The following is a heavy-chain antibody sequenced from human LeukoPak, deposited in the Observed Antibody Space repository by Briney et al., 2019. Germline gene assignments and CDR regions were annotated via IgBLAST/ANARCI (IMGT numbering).Heavy chain of an antibody. D-gene: IGHD3-22*01. Sequence: PSETLSLTCAVSGYSITSGYYWGWIRQPPGKGLEWIGSAYHSGSTYYKSSLKSRVTISVDTSKNQFSLRVTSVTAADTAMYYCTRGLQSGGYTDYWGQGTLVTVSS. CDR2: AYHSGST. CDR3: TRGLQSGGYTDY. CDR1: GYSITSGYY. J-gene: IGHJ4*02. V-gene: IGHV4-38-2*01.